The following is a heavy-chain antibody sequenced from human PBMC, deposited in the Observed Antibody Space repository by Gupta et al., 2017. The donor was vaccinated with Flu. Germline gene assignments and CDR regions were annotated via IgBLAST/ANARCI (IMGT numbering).Heavy chain of an antibody. CDR2: IEQDGSEK. D-gene: IGHD5-12*01. J-gene: IGHJ3*01. V-gene: IGHV3-7*01. CDR3: ARDRYGIGKSGSWGDTLDL. Sequence: SWGRQIPGKGLEWVANIEQDGSEKYYVDSVGGRCFISRDNARNSLYLQMNSMSADDSGLYYCARDRYGIGKSGSWGDTLDLWGQGTMVTVSS.